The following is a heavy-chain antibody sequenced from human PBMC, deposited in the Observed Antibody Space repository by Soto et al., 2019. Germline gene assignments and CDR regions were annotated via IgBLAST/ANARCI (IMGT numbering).Heavy chain of an antibody. CDR3: ARETLGYCSGGSCSRSNWFDP. J-gene: IGHJ5*02. Sequence: QVQLVQSGAEVKKPGSSVKVSCKASGGTFSSYAISWVRQAPGQGLEWMGGIIPIFGTANYAQKFQGRVTITADESTSTAYMELSSLRSEDTAVYYCARETLGYCSGGSCSRSNWFDPWGQGTLVTVSS. V-gene: IGHV1-69*01. CDR1: GGTFSSYA. CDR2: IIPIFGTA. D-gene: IGHD2-15*01.